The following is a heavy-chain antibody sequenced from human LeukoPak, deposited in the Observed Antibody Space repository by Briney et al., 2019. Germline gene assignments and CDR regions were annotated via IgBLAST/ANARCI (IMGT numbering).Heavy chain of an antibody. CDR2: ISSSGSTI. D-gene: IGHD4-17*01. J-gene: IGHJ3*02. Sequence: GGSLRLSCAASGFTFSSYAMSWVRQAPGKGLEWVSYISSSGSTIYYADSVKGRFTISRDNAKNSLYLQMNSLRAEDTAVYCCARATQDYGDYGGAFDIWGQGTMVTVSS. V-gene: IGHV3-48*03. CDR1: GFTFSSYA. CDR3: ARATQDYGDYGGAFDI.